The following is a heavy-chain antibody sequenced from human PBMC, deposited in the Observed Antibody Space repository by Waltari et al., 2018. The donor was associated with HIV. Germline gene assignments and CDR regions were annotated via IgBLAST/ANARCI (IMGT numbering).Heavy chain of an antibody. V-gene: IGHV3-74*01. CDR3: TRDLSTYGHEFDY. D-gene: IGHD3-16*01. CDR2: ISTDGSDT. CDR1: GFNFRSYW. Sequence: EVQLVESGGDLVQPGGSLRLSCAASGFNFRSYWMHWIRQIPDKGLVWVSHISTDGSDTSYLESVKGRFTISRDNAKNTLYLQMNSLRVEDTAIYYCTRDLSTYGHEFDYWGQGTLVTVAS. J-gene: IGHJ4*02.